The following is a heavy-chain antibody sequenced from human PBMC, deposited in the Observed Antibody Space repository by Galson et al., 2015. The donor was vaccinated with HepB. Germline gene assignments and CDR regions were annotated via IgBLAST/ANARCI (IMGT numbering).Heavy chain of an antibody. D-gene: IGHD3-3*01. CDR1: GYTLTELF. Sequence: SVKVSCKVSGYTLTELFMHWVRQAPGKGLEWMGTFDPVEGETIYAQKFQGRVTMTEDTSADTAYMELSSLRSEDTAVYYCAAGVTIFGVATTGDSGRPRTYYYYYMDVWGKGTTVTVSS. V-gene: IGHV1-24*01. CDR3: AAGVTIFGVATTGDSGRPRTYYYYYMDV. J-gene: IGHJ6*03. CDR2: FDPVEGET.